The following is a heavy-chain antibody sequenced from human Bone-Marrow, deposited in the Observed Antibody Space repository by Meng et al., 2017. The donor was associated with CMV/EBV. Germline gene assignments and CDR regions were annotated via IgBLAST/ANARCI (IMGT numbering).Heavy chain of an antibody. CDR2: VYSGGDTT. V-gene: IGHV3-53*01. Sequence: GGSLRLSCAASGFNFIYYMSWVRQAPGKGLEWVSVVYSGGDTTYYADSVKGRFTISRDNSRNTVYLYMNNLRAEDTAVYYCARVRTGSLDYWGQG. J-gene: IGHJ4*02. CDR3: ARVRTGSLDY. CDR1: GFNFIYY. D-gene: IGHD1-26*01.